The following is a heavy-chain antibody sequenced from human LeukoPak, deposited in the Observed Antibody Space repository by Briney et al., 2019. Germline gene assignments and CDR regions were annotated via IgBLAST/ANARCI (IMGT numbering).Heavy chain of an antibody. CDR3: ARGRGSSGWSHFDY. CDR1: GFTFSTYI. Sequence: PGGSLRLSCAASGFTFSTYIMNWVRQAPGKGLEWVSSISSSSSYIYYADSLKGQFTISRDNAKNSLYLQMNSLRAEDTAVYYCARGRGSSGWSHFDYWGLGTLVTVSS. CDR2: ISSSSSYI. D-gene: IGHD6-19*01. V-gene: IGHV3-21*01. J-gene: IGHJ4*02.